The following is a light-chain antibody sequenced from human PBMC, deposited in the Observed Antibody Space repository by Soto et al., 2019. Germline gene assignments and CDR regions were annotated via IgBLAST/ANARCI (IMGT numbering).Light chain of an antibody. CDR2: GTY. V-gene: IGKV3-20*01. J-gene: IGKJ1*01. CDR1: QNVARSS. CDR3: LQYGASTRT. Sequence: EIVFRQSPATLSLSPGETATLSCRASQNVARSSLAWYQQIPGQAPRLLIYGTYNRETGIPGRFSGSGAGTEFTRTISRLEPEDFAVDFCLQYGASTRTFGQGTKVDIK.